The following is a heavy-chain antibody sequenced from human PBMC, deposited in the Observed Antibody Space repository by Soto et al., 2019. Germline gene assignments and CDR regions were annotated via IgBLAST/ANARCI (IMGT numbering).Heavy chain of an antibody. V-gene: IGHV1-18*01. J-gene: IGHJ4*02. CDR2: ISAYNGHT. Sequence: QVQLVQSGAEVKKPGASVKVSCKASGYTFTNYGISWVRQAPGQGLEWMGWISAYNGHTNYAQKLQGRVTMTTDTSTTTVYMDLRSLRGDDTAVYYCARDYSGGWYGNFDSWGQVTVVTVSS. CDR3: ARDYSGGWYGNFDS. D-gene: IGHD6-19*01. CDR1: GYTFTNYG.